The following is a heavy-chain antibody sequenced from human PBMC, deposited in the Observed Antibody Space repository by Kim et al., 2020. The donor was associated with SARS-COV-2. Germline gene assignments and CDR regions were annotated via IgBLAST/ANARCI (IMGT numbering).Heavy chain of an antibody. Sequence: GGSLRLSCAASGFTFDDYAMHWVRQAPGKGLEWVSGISWNSGSIGYADSVKGRFTISRDNAKNSLYLQMNSLRAEDTALYYCAKAGRGYYFDYWGQGTLVTVSS. CDR1: GFTFDDYA. J-gene: IGHJ4*02. CDR3: AKAGRGYYFDY. D-gene: IGHD2-15*01. V-gene: IGHV3-9*01. CDR2: ISWNSGSI.